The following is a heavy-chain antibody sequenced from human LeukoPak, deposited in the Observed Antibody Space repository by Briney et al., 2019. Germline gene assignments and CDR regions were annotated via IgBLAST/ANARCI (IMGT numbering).Heavy chain of an antibody. CDR2: INSDGSST. CDR3: ARDGPLKDIVVVPAAVYSSSYYYYYMDV. CDR1: GFTFSSYW. D-gene: IGHD2-2*01. Sequence: GGSLRLSCAASGFTFSSYWMHWVRQAPGKGLVWVSRINSDGSSTSYADSVKGRFTISRDNAMNTLYLQMNSLRAEDTAVYYCARDGPLKDIVVVPAAVYSSSYYYYYMDVWGKGTTVTVSS. J-gene: IGHJ6*03. V-gene: IGHV3-74*01.